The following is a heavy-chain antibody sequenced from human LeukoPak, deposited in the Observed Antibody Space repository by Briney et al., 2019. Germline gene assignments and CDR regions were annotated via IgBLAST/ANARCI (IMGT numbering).Heavy chain of an antibody. Sequence: KPSETLSLTCTVSGYSISSGYYWGWIRQPPGKGLEWIGSIYHSGSTYYNPSLKSRVTISVDTSKNQFSLKLSSVTAADTAVYYCASAREDSSSWYRMGINDYWGQGTLVTVSS. V-gene: IGHV4-38-2*02. D-gene: IGHD6-13*01. CDR2: IYHSGST. CDR1: GYSISSGYY. J-gene: IGHJ4*02. CDR3: ASAREDSSSWYRMGINDY.